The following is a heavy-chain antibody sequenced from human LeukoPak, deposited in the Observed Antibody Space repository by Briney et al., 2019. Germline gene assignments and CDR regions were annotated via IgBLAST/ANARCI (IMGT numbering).Heavy chain of an antibody. CDR1: GGSFSGYY. CDR3: ARRAVFYYYYYYGMDV. D-gene: IGHD6-19*01. V-gene: IGHV4-34*01. CDR2: INHSGST. Sequence: SETLSLTCAVYGGSFSGYYWSWIRQPPGKGLEWIGEINHSGSTTYNPSLKSRVTTSVDTSKSQFSLKLSSVTAADTAVYYCARRAVFYYYYYYGMDVWGQGTTVTVSS. J-gene: IGHJ6*02.